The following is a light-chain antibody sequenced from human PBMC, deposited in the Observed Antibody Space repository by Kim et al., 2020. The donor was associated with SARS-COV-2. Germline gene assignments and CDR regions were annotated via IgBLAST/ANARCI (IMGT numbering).Light chain of an antibody. CDR2: DVN. V-gene: IGLV2-11*01. Sequence: QSALTQPRSVSGSPGQSVTISCTGTSTNVGAYKYVSWYQHHPGKAPKLMIYDVNERPSGVPDRFSGSKSGNAASLTISGLQAEDEADYYCCSYAGSYTYVFGTGTKVTVL. CDR3: CSYAGSYTYV. J-gene: IGLJ1*01. CDR1: STNVGAYKY.